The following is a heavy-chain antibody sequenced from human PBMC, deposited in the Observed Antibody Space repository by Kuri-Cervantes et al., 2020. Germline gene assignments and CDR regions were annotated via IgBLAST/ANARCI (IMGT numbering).Heavy chain of an antibody. CDR3: ARFGYSGYDLDY. V-gene: IGHV1-3*01. J-gene: IGHJ4*02. D-gene: IGHD5-12*01. CDR2: INAGNGKT. CDR1: GYTFADYV. Sequence: ASVKVSCKPSGYTFADYVIHWVRQAPGHRLEWMGWINAGNGKTKYSQNFEVRVNITRDTSASTVYMELNSLTSEDTAVYYCARFGYSGYDLDYWGQGTLVTVSS.